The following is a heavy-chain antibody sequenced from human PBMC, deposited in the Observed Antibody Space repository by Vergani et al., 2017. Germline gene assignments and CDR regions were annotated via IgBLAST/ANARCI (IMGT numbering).Heavy chain of an antibody. D-gene: IGHD3-10*01. CDR1: GYTFTSYG. Sequence: QVQLVQSGAEVKKPGASVKVSCKASGYTFTSYGISWVRQAPGQGLEWMGWINPNSGGTNYAQKFQGRVTMTRDTSISTDYMERSRLRSDDTAVYYCAREYDYYGSGSYDYWGQGTLVTVSS. CDR2: INPNSGGT. V-gene: IGHV1-2*02. J-gene: IGHJ4*02. CDR3: AREYDYYGSGSYDY.